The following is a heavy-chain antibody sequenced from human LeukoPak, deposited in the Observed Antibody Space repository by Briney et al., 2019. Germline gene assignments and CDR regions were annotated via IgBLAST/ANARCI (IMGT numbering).Heavy chain of an antibody. CDR3: AKNDGDSNWFDP. CDR2: TYYRSNWFN. J-gene: IGHJ5*02. D-gene: IGHD4-17*01. V-gene: IGHV6-1*01. CDR1: GDSVSSSRAA. Sequence: PSQTLSLTCGIAGDSVSSSRAAWNWIRQSPSRGLEWLGRTYYRSNWFNDFALSVKSRITINPDTSKNQFSLQLNSVTPEDTAVYYCAKNDGDSNWFDPWGQGTLVTVSS.